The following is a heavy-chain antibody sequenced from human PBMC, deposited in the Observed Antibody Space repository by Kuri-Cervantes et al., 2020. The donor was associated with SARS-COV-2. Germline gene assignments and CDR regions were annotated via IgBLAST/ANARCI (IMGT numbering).Heavy chain of an antibody. V-gene: IGHV4-38-2*02. CDR2: IYHSGST. CDR1: GYSISSGYY. J-gene: IGHJ5*02. D-gene: IGHD6-13*01. Sequence: GSLRLSCAVSGYSISSGYYWGWIRQPPGKGLEWIGSIYHSGSTYYNPSLKSRVTISVDTSKKRFSLNLSSVTAADTAVYYCARDRGRIAAAGIGWFDPWGQGTLVTVSS. CDR3: ARDRGRIAAAGIGWFDP.